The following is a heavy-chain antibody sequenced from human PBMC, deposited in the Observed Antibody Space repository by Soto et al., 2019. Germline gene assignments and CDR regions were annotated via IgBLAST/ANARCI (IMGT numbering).Heavy chain of an antibody. Sequence: EVQLVESGGGLVEPGGSLGLSCAASGFSLTDYYMNWVSQAPGKGLEWVSSISMSGSFVSYADSVKGRFSISRDNGKNLLFLQMNSLRAEDTAVYYCAGTYGSADYWCQGTLVTVSS. V-gene: IGHV3-21*02. CDR2: ISMSGSFV. D-gene: IGHD3-10*01. CDR3: AGTYGSADY. CDR1: GFSLTDYY. J-gene: IGHJ4*02.